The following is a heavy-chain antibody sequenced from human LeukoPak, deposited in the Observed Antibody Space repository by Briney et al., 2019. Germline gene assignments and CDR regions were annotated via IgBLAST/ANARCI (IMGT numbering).Heavy chain of an antibody. CDR1: GFTLSSYA. J-gene: IGHJ3*02. Sequence: GGSLRLSCAASGFTLSSYAMSWVRQGPGKGLEWVSAISVSGNTYHADSVKGRFTISRDSSKNTLYLQMNSLRAGDAAVYYCAREGGSYGFGTAFDIWGQGTMVTVSS. V-gene: IGHV3-23*01. CDR2: ISVSGNT. CDR3: AREGGSYGFGTAFDI. D-gene: IGHD5-18*01.